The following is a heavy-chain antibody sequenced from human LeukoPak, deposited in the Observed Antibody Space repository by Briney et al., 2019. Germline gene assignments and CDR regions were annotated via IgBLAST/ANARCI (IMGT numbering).Heavy chain of an antibody. Sequence: SETLSLTCTVSGGSISSSSYYWGWIRQPPGKGLEWIGSIYYSGSTYYNPSLKSRVTISVDTSKNQFSLKLRSVTAADTAVYYCARVPVTTDYYDAFDIWGQGTMVTVSS. CDR2: IYYSGST. J-gene: IGHJ3*02. CDR1: GGSISSSSYY. CDR3: ARVPVTTDYYDAFDI. D-gene: IGHD4-17*01. V-gene: IGHV4-39*01.